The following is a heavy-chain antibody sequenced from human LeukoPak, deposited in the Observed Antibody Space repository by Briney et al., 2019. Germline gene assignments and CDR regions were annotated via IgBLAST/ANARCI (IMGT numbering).Heavy chain of an antibody. Sequence: SGTLSLTCAVYGGSFSGYYWSWIRQPPGKGLEWIGEINHSGSTNYNPSLKSRVTISVDTSKNQFSLKLSSVTAADTAVYYCARGATSSWGIDYWGQGTLVTVSS. V-gene: IGHV4-34*01. CDR1: GGSFSGYY. CDR2: INHSGST. J-gene: IGHJ4*02. D-gene: IGHD3-16*01. CDR3: ARGATSSWGIDY.